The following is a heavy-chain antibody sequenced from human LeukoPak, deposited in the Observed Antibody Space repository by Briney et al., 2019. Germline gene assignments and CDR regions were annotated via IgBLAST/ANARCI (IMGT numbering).Heavy chain of an antibody. Sequence: GGSLRLSCTASGFVFSNYWMLWVRQVPGKGLECVSLIQSDGSGTTYTDSMKGRFIISRDNAKNTLYLQMTSLTAEDTAVYYCARDNTGSIDHWGQGTLVTVSS. CDR2: IQSDGSGT. CDR1: GFVFSNYW. CDR3: ARDNTGSIDH. V-gene: IGHV3-74*01. J-gene: IGHJ4*02. D-gene: IGHD2-8*02.